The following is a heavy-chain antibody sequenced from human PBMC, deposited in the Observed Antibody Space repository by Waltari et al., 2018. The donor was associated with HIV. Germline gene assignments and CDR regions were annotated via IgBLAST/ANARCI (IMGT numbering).Heavy chain of an antibody. D-gene: IGHD3-10*01. J-gene: IGHJ4*02. CDR2: SNSDGSST. Sequence: EVQLVESGGDLVQPGGSLRLSCAASGFTFSDYRMHWVRQAPGMGLVWVSRSNSDGSSTNYADSVKGRFTISRDNAKNTLYLQMNSLRVEDTAVYYCASPAGKAYWGQGSLVTVSS. V-gene: IGHV3-74*01. CDR1: GFTFSDYR. CDR3: ASPAGKAY.